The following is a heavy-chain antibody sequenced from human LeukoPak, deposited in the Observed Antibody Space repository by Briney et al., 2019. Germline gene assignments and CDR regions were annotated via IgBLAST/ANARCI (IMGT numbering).Heavy chain of an antibody. CDR2: IVPIFGTA. Sequence: ASVKVSCKASGGTFSSYAISWVRQAPGQGLEWMGGIVPIFGTANYAQKFQGRVTITADESTSTAYMELSSLRSEDTAVYYCARDRVYYDSSGYYPDAFGIWGQGTMVTVSS. D-gene: IGHD3-22*01. J-gene: IGHJ3*02. V-gene: IGHV1-69*13. CDR3: ARDRVYYDSSGYYPDAFGI. CDR1: GGTFSSYA.